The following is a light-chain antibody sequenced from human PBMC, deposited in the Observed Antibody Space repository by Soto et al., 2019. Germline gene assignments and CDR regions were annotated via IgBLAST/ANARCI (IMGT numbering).Light chain of an antibody. CDR2: AAS. CDR1: QTINTY. CDR3: QQSFSTPRT. J-gene: IGKJ1*01. V-gene: IGKV1-39*01. Sequence: DIQMTQSPSSLSASVGDRVTISCRASQTINTYVNWYLQKPGKAPKLLIYAASSLHSGVPSRFSGSGSGTYFTLTISSLQPEAFATYYCQQSFSTPRTFGQGTKVHIK.